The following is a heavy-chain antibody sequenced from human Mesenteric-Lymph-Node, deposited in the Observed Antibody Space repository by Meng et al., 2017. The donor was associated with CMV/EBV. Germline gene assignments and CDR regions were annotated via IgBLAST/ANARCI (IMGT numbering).Heavy chain of an antibody. CDR2: IRSSSRII. J-gene: IGHJ6*02. V-gene: IGHV3-21*05. Sequence: GESLKISCAASGFTFSSYGMHWVRQAPGKGLEWVSYIRSSSRIIYYADSVKGRFTISRDNAKNSLYLEMNSLRAEDTAVYYCARDPPRYGMDVWGQGTTVTVSS. CDR1: GFTFSSYG. CDR3: ARDPPRYGMDV.